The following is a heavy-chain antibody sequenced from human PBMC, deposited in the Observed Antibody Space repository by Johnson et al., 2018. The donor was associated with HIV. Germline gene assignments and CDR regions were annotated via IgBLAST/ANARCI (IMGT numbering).Heavy chain of an antibody. CDR1: GFIFSSYW. D-gene: IGHD3-10*01. V-gene: IGHV3-7*01. CDR2: IKQDGSEK. J-gene: IGHJ3*02. Sequence: EVQVLESGGGLVQPGGSLRLSCAASGFIFSSYWMSWGRQAPGKGLEWVANIKQDGSEKYYVDSVKGRFTISRDNAKNSLYLQMNSLRDEDTAVYFCAKEGTLWFGELYDAFDIWGQGTMVTVSS. CDR3: AKEGTLWFGELYDAFDI.